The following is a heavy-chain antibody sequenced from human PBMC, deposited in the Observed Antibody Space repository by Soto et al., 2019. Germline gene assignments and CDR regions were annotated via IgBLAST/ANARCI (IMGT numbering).Heavy chain of an antibody. J-gene: IGHJ3*02. CDR1: GYTFTSYG. V-gene: IGHV1-18*01. CDR2: ISAYNGNT. D-gene: IGHD3-3*01. CDR3: ARGNDFWSGYYDAFDI. Sequence: ASVKVSCTASGYTFTSYGSSWVRQAPGQGLEWMGWISAYNGNTNYAQKLQGRVTMTTDTSTSTAYMELRSLRSDDTAVYFCARGNDFWSGYYDAFDIWGQGTMVTVSS.